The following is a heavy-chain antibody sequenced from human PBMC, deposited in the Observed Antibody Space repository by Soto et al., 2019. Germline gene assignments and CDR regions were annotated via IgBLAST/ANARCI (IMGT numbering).Heavy chain of an antibody. CDR2: INSDGSST. J-gene: IGHJ6*03. D-gene: IGHD4-17*01. CDR3: AKGGGLTTVTTWGYYYYYYMDV. V-gene: IGHV3-74*01. Sequence: GGSLRLSCAASGFTFSSYWMHWVRQAPGKGLVWVSRINSDGSSTSYADSVKGRFTISRDNAKNTPYLQMNSLSAEDTAVYYCAKGGGLTTVTTWGYYYYYYMDVWGKGTTVTVSS. CDR1: GFTFSSYW.